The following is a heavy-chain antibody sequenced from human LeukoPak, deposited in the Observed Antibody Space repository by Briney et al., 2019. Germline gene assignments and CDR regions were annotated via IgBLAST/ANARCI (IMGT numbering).Heavy chain of an antibody. Sequence: GRSLRLSCAASGFTFSSYGMHWVRQAPGKGLEWVAVISYDGSNKYHADSVKGRFTISRDNSKNTLYLQMNSLRAEDTAVYHCAKSRMGAKEKSEGRFGMDVWGQGTTVTVSS. J-gene: IGHJ6*02. V-gene: IGHV3-30*18. CDR3: AKSRMGAKEKSEGRFGMDV. CDR2: ISYDGSNK. CDR1: GFTFSSYG. D-gene: IGHD1-26*01.